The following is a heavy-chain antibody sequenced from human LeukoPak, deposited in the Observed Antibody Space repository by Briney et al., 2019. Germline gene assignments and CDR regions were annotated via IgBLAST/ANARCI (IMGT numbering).Heavy chain of an antibody. Sequence: ASVTVSCKASGYTFTIFHIHWVRQAPGQGLEWMGMINPSDGGTSYAQKFQGRVTMTSDRSTSTVAMDLSSLRSDDTAVYYCARESTFRLLRNVSDIWGQGTMVTVSS. V-gene: IGHV1-46*01. CDR1: GYTFTIFH. D-gene: IGHD5-12*01. J-gene: IGHJ3*02. CDR3: ARESTFRLLRNVSDI. CDR2: INPSDGGT.